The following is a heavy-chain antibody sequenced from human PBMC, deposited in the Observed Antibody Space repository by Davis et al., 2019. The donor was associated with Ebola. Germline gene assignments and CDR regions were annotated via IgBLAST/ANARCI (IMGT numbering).Heavy chain of an antibody. CDR3: ARELLWFRELWYYYGMDV. D-gene: IGHD3-10*01. V-gene: IGHV4-34*01. CDR1: GGSFSGYY. CDR2: INHSGST. Sequence: MPGGSLRLSCAVYGGSFSGYYWSWIRQPPGKGPEWIGEINHSGSTNYNPSLKSRVTISVDTSKNQFSLKLSSVTAADTAVHYCARELLWFRELWYYYGMDVWGQGTTVTVSS. J-gene: IGHJ6*02.